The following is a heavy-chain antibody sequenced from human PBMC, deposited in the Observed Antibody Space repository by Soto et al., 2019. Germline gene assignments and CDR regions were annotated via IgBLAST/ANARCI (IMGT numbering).Heavy chain of an antibody. Sequence: KASETLSLTCTVSGGSISSYYWSWILQPPGKGLEWIGYMYYSGSTNYNPSLKSRVTISVDTSKNQFSLKLSSVTAADTAVYYCASTYSSSSAYWFDPWGEGTLVTVSS. CDR3: ASTYSSSSAYWFDP. J-gene: IGHJ5*02. V-gene: IGHV4-59*08. CDR1: GGSISSYY. CDR2: MYYSGST. D-gene: IGHD6-13*01.